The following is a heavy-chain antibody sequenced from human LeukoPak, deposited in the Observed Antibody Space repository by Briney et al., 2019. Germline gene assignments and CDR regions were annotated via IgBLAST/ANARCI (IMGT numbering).Heavy chain of an antibody. D-gene: IGHD6-13*01. CDR2: IIPIFGTA. J-gene: IGHJ5*02. CDR3: AREQQLVSGFDP. Sequence: SVKVSCKASGGTFSSYAISWVRQAPGQGLEWMGGIIPIFGTANYAQKFQGRVTVTADESTSTAYMELSSLRSEDTAVYYCAREQQLVSGFDPWGQGTLVTVSS. CDR1: GGTFSSYA. V-gene: IGHV1-69*13.